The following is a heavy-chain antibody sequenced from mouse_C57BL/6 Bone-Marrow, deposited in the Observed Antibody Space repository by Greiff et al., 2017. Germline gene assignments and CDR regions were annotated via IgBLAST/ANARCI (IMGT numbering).Heavy chain of an antibody. Sequence: EVKLQESGPGLVKPSQSLSLTCSVTGYSITSGYYWNWIRQFPGNKLAWMGYISYDGSNNYNPSLKNRISITRDTSKNQFFLKLNSVTTEDTATYDCARVYYGSSSDAMDYWGQGTSVTGSS. CDR3: ARVYYGSSSDAMDY. J-gene: IGHJ4*01. D-gene: IGHD1-1*01. CDR2: ISYDGSN. CDR1: GYSITSGYY. V-gene: IGHV3-6*01.